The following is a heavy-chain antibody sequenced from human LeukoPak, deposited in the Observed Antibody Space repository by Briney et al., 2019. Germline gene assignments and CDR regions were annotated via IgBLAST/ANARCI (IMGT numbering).Heavy chain of an antibody. CDR2: IYSGEST. Sequence: YPGGSLRLSCAVSGFSVGTTYMIWARQAPGKGLEWVSIIYSGESTYYADSVKGRFTISRDNSRNTLDLQMNNLRAEDTAVYYCARDKGFGYCDILSSTTCYAVYMDVWGKGTTVTVSS. V-gene: IGHV3-53*01. J-gene: IGHJ6*03. CDR3: ARDKGFGYCDILSSTTCYAVYMDV. D-gene: IGHD2-2*01. CDR1: GFSVGTTY.